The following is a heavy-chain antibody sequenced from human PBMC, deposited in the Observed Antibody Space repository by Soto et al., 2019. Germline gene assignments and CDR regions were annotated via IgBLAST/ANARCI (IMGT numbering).Heavy chain of an antibody. J-gene: IGHJ4*02. CDR2: IIPLFGTP. D-gene: IGHD5-18*01. Sequence: QVQLVQSGAELKKPGSSVNVSCKASGGTFSNNAIIWVRQAPGQGLEWMGGIIPLFGTPRYAQNFQGRLTITADESSSTAYMQLNILRSEDTAVYYCASPAEPLDTAMLKGLAHWRQGSLVTVSS. CDR3: ASPAEPLDTAMLKGLAH. CDR1: GGTFSNNA. V-gene: IGHV1-69*01.